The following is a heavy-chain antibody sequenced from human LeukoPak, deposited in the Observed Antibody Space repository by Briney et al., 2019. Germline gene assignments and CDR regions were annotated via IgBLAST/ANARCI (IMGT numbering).Heavy chain of an antibody. V-gene: IGHV1-2*02. CDR1: GYTFTGYY. Sequence: GASVKVFCKASGYTFTGYYMHWVRQAPGQGLEWMGWINPNSGSTNYAQKFQGRVTMTRDTSISTAYMEVRRLRSDDTAVYYCARDGVVGVTGYFYGLDVWGQGTTVTVSS. D-gene: IGHD1-26*01. CDR3: ARDGVVGVTGYFYGLDV. CDR2: INPNSGST. J-gene: IGHJ6*02.